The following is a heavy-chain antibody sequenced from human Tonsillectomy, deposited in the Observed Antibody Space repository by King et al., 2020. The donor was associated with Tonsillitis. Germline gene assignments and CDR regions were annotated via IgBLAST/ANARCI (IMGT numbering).Heavy chain of an antibody. J-gene: IGHJ4*02. CDR2: IWYDGSNK. CDR1: GFTFSSYA. D-gene: IGHD1-26*01. CDR3: ARDGGSGTYSHFDY. Sequence: VQLVESGGGVVQPGRSLRLSCAASGFTFSSYAMHWVRQAPGKGLEWVAVIWYDGSNKYYADSVKARFTISRDNSKNTLYLQMNNLRAEDTAVYYCARDGGSGTYSHFDYWGQGTLVTVSS. V-gene: IGHV3-33*08.